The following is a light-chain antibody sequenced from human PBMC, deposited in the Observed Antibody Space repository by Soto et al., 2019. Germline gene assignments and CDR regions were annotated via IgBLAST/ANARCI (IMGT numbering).Light chain of an antibody. V-gene: IGKV3-20*01. CDR2: GAS. CDR3: QQYGSSLTWT. J-gene: IGKJ1*01. CDR1: QSVSSYS. Sequence: EIVLTQSPGTLYLSTGERATLSCRASQSVSSYSLAWYQKKPGQAPRLLIYGASSRAAGIPDRFSGSGSGTDFTLTISGLEPEDFAVYYCQQYGSSLTWTFGQGTKVDIK.